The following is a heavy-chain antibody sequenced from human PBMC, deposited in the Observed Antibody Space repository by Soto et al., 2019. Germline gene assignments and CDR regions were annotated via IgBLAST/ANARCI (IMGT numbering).Heavy chain of an antibody. J-gene: IGHJ6*03. D-gene: IGHD5-12*01. CDR3: TTDRVATGPYYYYYYMDV. CDR1: GFTFSNAW. Sequence: GGSLRLSCAASGFTFSNAWMSWVRQAPGKGLEWVGRIKSKTDGGTTDYAAPVKGRFTISRDDSKNTLYLQMNSLKTEDTAVYYCTTDRVATGPYYYYYYMDVWGKGTTVTVSS. V-gene: IGHV3-15*01. CDR2: IKSKTDGGTT.